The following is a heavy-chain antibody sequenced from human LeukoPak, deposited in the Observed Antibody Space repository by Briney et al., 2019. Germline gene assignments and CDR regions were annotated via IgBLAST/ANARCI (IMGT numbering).Heavy chain of an antibody. CDR1: GGSIINYY. CDR3: ARDRQSSSWYGGAFDI. J-gene: IGHJ3*02. Sequence: SETLSLTCTVSGGSIINYYWSWIRQPPGKGLEWIGYIYYSGNTNYNPSLESRVTISLDTSNNQFSLKLSSLTAADTAVYYCARDRQSSSWYGGAFDIWGQGTMVTVSS. CDR2: IYYSGNT. D-gene: IGHD6-13*01. V-gene: IGHV4-59*01.